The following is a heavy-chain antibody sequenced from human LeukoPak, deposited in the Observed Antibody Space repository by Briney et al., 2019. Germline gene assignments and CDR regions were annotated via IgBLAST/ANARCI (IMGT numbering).Heavy chain of an antibody. V-gene: IGHV3-30-3*01. J-gene: IGHJ4*02. D-gene: IGHD4-23*01. CDR2: ISSDGSNK. CDR3: GRDEGDFSGKVVVLAWGPLPVNRGVCGDS. Sequence: GGSLRLSCAASGFTFSSYAMHWVRQAPGKGLEWVAVISSDGSNKYYLDSVKGRFTISRNNSKNTLYLQMNSLRPEDTAVYYCGRDEGDFSGKVVVLAWGPLPVNRGVCGDSWGQGTQVTVSS. CDR1: GFTFSSYA.